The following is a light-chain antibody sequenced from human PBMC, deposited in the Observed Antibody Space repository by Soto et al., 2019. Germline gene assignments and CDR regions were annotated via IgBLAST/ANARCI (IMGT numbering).Light chain of an antibody. J-gene: IGKJ4*01. CDR1: QSVSSY. CDR3: QQRSKWPLT. CDR2: DAS. Sequence: EIVLTQSPATLSLSPGERATLSCRASQSVSSYLAWLQQKPGQAPRLLIYDASNMATGIPARFSGSGSGTDFTLTISSLEPEDFAVYYCQQRSKWPLTFGGGTKVEIK. V-gene: IGKV3-11*01.